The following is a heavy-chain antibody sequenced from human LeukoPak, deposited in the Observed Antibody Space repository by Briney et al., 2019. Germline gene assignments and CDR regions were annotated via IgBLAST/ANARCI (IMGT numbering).Heavy chain of an antibody. V-gene: IGHV3-7*01. Sequence: GGSLRLSCAASGFTFSSHRMSWVRQAPGKGLEWVANIKKDGSEKYYVDSVKGRFTISRDNAKTSLYLQMNSLGAEDTAVYYCARAAGEWSRFSPADSWGQGTLVTVSS. CDR2: IKKDGSEK. D-gene: IGHD3-16*01. J-gene: IGHJ4*02. CDR3: ARAAGEWSRFSPADS. CDR1: GFTFSSHR.